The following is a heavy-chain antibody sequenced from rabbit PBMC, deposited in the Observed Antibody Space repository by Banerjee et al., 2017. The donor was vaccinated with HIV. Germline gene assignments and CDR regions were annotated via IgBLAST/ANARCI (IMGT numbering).Heavy chain of an antibody. V-gene: IGHV1S45*01. CDR2: IDADGSGSA. CDR1: GFDFSGWYW. D-gene: IGHD8-1*01. CDR3: ARDTGSSFSSYGMDL. Sequence: QEQLEESGGDLVQPEGSLTLTCEASGFDFSGWYWICWVRQAPGKGLEWLACIDADGSGSAYYASWAKGRFTISEASSTTVTLQMTSLTAADTATYFCARDTGSSFSSYGMDLWGPGTLVTVS. J-gene: IGHJ6*01.